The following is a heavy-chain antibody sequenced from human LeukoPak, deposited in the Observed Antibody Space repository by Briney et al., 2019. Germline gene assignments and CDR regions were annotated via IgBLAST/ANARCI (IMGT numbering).Heavy chain of an antibody. Sequence: SETLSLTCTVSGGSISSSSYYWGWIRQPPGKRLEWIGSIYYSGSTYYNPALKSRVTISVDTSKNQFSLKLSSVTAADTAVYYCARHVPYYDFWSGYPITPFDYWGQGTLVTVSS. D-gene: IGHD3-3*01. J-gene: IGHJ4*02. CDR2: IYYSGST. CDR3: ARHVPYYDFWSGYPITPFDY. CDR1: GGSISSSSYY. V-gene: IGHV4-39*01.